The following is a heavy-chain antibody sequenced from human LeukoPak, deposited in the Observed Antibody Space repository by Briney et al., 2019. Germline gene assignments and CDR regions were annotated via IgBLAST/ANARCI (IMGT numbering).Heavy chain of an antibody. Sequence: ASVKVSCKASGYTFTSYHMHWVRQAPGQGLEWMGIINPSGGTTNYAQKFRGRVTMTRDTSISTAYLELSRLTSDDTAMYYCARVPSYSGQDHGGDYWGQGTLVTVSS. D-gene: IGHD5-12*01. J-gene: IGHJ4*02. CDR1: GYTFTSYH. CDR2: INPSGGTT. V-gene: IGHV1-46*01. CDR3: ARVPSYSGQDHGGDY.